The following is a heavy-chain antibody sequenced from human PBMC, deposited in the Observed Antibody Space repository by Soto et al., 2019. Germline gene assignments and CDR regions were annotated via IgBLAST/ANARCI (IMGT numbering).Heavy chain of an antibody. CDR2: ASWNSDTI. J-gene: IGHJ6*02. D-gene: IGHD3-10*01. CDR3: VRDHSXGIVMVGGDYDYFGMDV. V-gene: IGHV3-9*01. CDR1: GFTFDYYA. Sequence: GGSLRLSCAASGFTFDYYAMHWVRQAPGKGLEWVSGASWNSDTIGYADSVKGRFSISRDNAKNALYLQMNSLRPEDTALYFCVRDHSXGIVMVGGDYDYFGMDVWGQGTTVTVSS.